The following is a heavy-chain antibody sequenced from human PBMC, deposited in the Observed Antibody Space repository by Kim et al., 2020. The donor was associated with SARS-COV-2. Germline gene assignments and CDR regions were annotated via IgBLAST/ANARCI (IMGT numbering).Heavy chain of an antibody. D-gene: IGHD3-22*01. CDR3: ARAPIDSSGYYPQNFDY. V-gene: IGHV4-30-2*01. CDR1: GGSISSGGYS. Sequence: SETLSLTCAVSGGSISSGGYSWSWIRQPPGKGLEWIGYIYHSGSTYYNPSLKSRVTISVDRSKNQFSLKLSSVTAADTAVYYCARAPIDSSGYYPQNFDYWGQGTLVTVSS. CDR2: IYHSGST. J-gene: IGHJ4*02.